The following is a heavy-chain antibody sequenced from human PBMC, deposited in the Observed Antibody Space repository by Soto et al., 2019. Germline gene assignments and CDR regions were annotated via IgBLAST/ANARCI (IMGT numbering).Heavy chain of an antibody. V-gene: IGHV4-31*03. J-gene: IGHJ6*02. D-gene: IGHD1-1*01. CDR1: GGSMTSGDQY. CDR2: NNHRGSL. Sequence: QVQLQESGPGLVKPSQTLSLTCTVTGGSMTSGDQYWTWIRHRPGEGLEWFGYNNHRGSLYYNPSLKSRVSMSVDTSKNQFSLNLSSVTAADTAVYYCARELPQRQGRNMDVWGQGTTVTVSS. CDR3: ARELPQRQGRNMDV.